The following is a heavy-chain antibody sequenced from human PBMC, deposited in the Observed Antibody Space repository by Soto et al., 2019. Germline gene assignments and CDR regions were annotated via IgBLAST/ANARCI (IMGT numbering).Heavy chain of an antibody. CDR3: ARVEGRFYYGMDV. V-gene: IGHV4-4*02. J-gene: IGHJ6*02. CDR1: GGSISSSNC. Sequence: QVQLQESGPGLVKPSGTLSLTCAVSGGSISSSNCWSWVRQPPGKGLEWIGEIYHSGSTNYNPSLKSGVPISVDKSKNQFSLKLSSVPAADTAVYYCARVEGRFYYGMDVCGQGTTVTVSS. CDR2: IYHSGST.